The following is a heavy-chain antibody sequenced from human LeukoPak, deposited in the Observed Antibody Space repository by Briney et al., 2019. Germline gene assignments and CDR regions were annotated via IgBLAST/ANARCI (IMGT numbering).Heavy chain of an antibody. D-gene: IGHD1-1*01. V-gene: IGHV4-4*09. J-gene: IGHJ5*02. Sequence: SETLSLTCTVSGDSINSHNWSWIRQPPGKGLEWIGFIYTRGSTNYNPSLKSRVTMSGDTSKNQVSLTLNSMTAADTAVYYCAGHWIETTKTYSYWFDPWGQGTLVTVSS. CDR2: IYTRGST. CDR3: AGHWIETTKTYSYWFDP. CDR1: GDSINSHN.